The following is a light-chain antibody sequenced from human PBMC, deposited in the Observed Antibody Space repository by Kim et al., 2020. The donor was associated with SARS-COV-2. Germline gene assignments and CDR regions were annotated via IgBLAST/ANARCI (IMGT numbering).Light chain of an antibody. CDR2: GKN. V-gene: IGLV3-19*01. Sequence: SSELTQDPAVSVALGQTVRITCQGDSLRSYYASWYQQKPGQAPVLVIYGKNNRPSGIPDRFSGSSSGNTASLTIPGAQAEDEADYYFNSRDSSGNHLDVF. J-gene: IGLJ1*01. CDR3: NSRDSSGNHLDV. CDR1: SLRSYY.